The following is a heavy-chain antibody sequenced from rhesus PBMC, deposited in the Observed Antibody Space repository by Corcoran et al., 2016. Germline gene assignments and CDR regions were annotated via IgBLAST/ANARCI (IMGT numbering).Heavy chain of an antibody. D-gene: IGHD4-23*01. CDR1: GGSVSSSNW. CDR3: ARYSNYYGLDS. V-gene: IGHV4-65*01. J-gene: IGHJ6*01. CDR2: ISGSSGGT. Sequence: QVQLQESGPGVVKPSETLSLTCAVSGGSVSSSNWWSWIGQPTGKGMEWIGYISGSSGGTYYNPALKSRVTIATDTSKNQFSLKLSSVTAADTAVYDCARYSNYYGLDSWGQGVVVTVSS.